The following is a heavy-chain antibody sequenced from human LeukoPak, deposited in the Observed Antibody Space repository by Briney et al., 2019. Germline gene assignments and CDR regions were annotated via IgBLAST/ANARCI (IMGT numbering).Heavy chain of an antibody. D-gene: IGHD1-1*01. CDR2: INPSGGST. CDR3: ARHSLPGKTPFDY. J-gene: IGHJ4*02. CDR1: GYTFTSYY. V-gene: IGHV1-46*01. Sequence: ASVKVSCKASGYTFTSYYIHWVRQAPGQGPEGVGIINPSGGSTTYAQKFQGRVTVTRDTSTSTVYMDLTSLRSDDTAVYYCARHSLPGKTPFDYWGQGTLVTVSS.